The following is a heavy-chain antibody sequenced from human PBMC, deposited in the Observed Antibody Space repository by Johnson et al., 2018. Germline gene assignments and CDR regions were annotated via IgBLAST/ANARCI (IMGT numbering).Heavy chain of an antibody. CDR1: GFSFSGSP. Sequence: VQLVESGGGLVQPGGSLKLSCAASGFSFSGSPMHWVRQASGKGLEWVGRIRSKANNYAIAYGASVKGRFTISRDDSKNTAYLQMNSLKTEDRAVNYCTRSGYGGPYFSWGQGTRVTVSS. CDR3: TRSGYGGPYFS. CDR2: IRSKANNYAI. D-gene: IGHD1-26*01. V-gene: IGHV3-73*01. J-gene: IGHJ1*01.